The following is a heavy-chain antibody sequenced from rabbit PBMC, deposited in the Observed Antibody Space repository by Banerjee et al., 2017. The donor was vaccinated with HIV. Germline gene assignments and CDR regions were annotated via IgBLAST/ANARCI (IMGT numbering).Heavy chain of an antibody. CDR1: GFSFSINYY. CDR2: VYTGGSGDT. V-gene: IGHV1S40*01. Sequence: QSLEESGGDLVKPGASLTLTCTASGFSFSINYYMCWVRQAPGKGLEWIACVYTGGSGDTYYASWAKGRFTISKTSSTTVTLQMTSLTAADTATYFCARDANTASYTAFTLWGQGTLVTVS. CDR3: ARDANTASYTAFTL. J-gene: IGHJ4*01. D-gene: IGHD8-1*01.